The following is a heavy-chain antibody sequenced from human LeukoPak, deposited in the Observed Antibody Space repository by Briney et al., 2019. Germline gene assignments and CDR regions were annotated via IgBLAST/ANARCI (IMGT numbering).Heavy chain of an antibody. CDR1: GGSMSTFY. CDR3: ARDTYYYGSGSYYNERNWFDP. D-gene: IGHD3-10*01. CDR2: IYMSGST. J-gene: IGHJ5*02. V-gene: IGHV4-4*07. Sequence: PSETLSLTCTVSGGSMSTFYWSWIRQPAGKGLEWIGRIYMSGSTDYNPSFKSRVTMSVDTSKNQVPLKLRSVTAADTAVYYCARDTYYYGSGSYYNERNWFDPWGQGTLVTVSS.